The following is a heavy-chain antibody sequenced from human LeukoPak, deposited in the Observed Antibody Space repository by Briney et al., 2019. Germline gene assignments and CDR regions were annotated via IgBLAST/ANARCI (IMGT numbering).Heavy chain of an antibody. J-gene: IGHJ5*02. D-gene: IGHD1-26*01. V-gene: IGHV4-39*01. CDR2: IYYSGST. CDR3: ARVGALTWFDP. CDR1: GGSISSSSYY. Sequence: SETLSLTCTVSGGSISSSSYYWGWIRQPPGKGLEWIGSIYYSGSTYYNPSLKSRVTISVDTSKNQFSLKLSSVTAADTAVYYCARVGALTWFDPWGQGTLVTVSS.